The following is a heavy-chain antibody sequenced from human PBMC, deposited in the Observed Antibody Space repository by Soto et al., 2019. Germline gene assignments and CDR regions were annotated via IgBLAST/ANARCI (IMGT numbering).Heavy chain of an antibody. CDR1: GFTFSSYA. CDR3: ARRLGYCTNGVCPDY. J-gene: IGHJ4*02. Sequence: QVQLVESGGGVVQPGRSLRLSCAASGFTFSSYAMHWVRQAPGKGLVWVAVISYDGSNKYYADSVKGRFTISRDNSKNTLYMQMNSLRAEDTAVYYCARRLGYCTNGVCPDYWGQGTLVTVSS. CDR2: ISYDGSNK. V-gene: IGHV3-30-3*01. D-gene: IGHD2-8*01.